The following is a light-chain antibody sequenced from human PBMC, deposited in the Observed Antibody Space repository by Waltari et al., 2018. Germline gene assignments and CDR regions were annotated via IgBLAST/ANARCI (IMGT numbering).Light chain of an antibody. CDR3: QHHSNLPIT. V-gene: IGKV3-11*01. Sequence: VLTQSPATLSLSPGERATLSCRDSQSVSSHLDWYQQKPGQAPRLLIHGASNRATGIPARFRGSGSGTDFTLIISSLEPEDFAVYYCQHHSNLPITFGQGTRLEIK. CDR2: GAS. CDR1: QSVSSH. J-gene: IGKJ5*01.